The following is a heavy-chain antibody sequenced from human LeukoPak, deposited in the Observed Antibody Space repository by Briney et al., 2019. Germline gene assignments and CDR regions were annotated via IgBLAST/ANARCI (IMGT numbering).Heavy chain of an antibody. J-gene: IGHJ4*02. CDR2: IYYSGST. D-gene: IGHD3-3*01. V-gene: IGHV4-39*01. CDR1: GGSISSSSYY. CDR3: AGLRSGYYDYFDY. Sequence: SETLSLTCTVSGGSISSSSYYWGWIRQPPGKGLEWIGSIYYSGSTYYNPSLKSRVTISVDTSKNQFSLKLSSVTAADTAVYYCAGLRSGYYDYFDYWGQGTLVTVSS.